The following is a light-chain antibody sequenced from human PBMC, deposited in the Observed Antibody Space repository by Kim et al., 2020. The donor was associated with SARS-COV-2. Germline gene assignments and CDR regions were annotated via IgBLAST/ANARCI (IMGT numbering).Light chain of an antibody. V-gene: IGLV1-40*01. Sequence: VTISCTGTSSNLGAGYVVHWYQQLPGTAPKLLIYGNTNRPSGVPDRFSGSKSGTSASLAITGLQAEDEADYYCQSCDSSLGGSYVFGTGTKVTVL. J-gene: IGLJ1*01. CDR1: SSNLGAGYV. CDR3: QSCDSSLGGSYV. CDR2: GNT.